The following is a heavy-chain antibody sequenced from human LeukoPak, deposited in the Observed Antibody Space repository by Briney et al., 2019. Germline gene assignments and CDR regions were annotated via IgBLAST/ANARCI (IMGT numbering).Heavy chain of an antibody. V-gene: IGHV3-73*01. CDR1: GFTFSDSA. Sequence: QPGGSLKLSCAASGFTFSDSAIHWVRQASGKGLEWVGRIRGIGFSDSPAYAASVKDRFTISRDDSESTAYLQMNSLKAEDTAVYYCARALLWFGELFPYYYYGMDVWGQGTTVTVSS. J-gene: IGHJ6*02. CDR2: IRGIGFSDSP. CDR3: ARALLWFGELFPYYYYGMDV. D-gene: IGHD3-10*01.